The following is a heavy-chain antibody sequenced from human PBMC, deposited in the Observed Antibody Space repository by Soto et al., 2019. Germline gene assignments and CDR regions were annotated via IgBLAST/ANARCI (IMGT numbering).Heavy chain of an antibody. J-gene: IGHJ3*02. CDR1: GGSISNGDYY. CDR2: IYYSGKN. Sequence: SETLSLTCTVSGGSISNGDYYWSWIRQPPGKGLEWIGYIYYSGKNYNNPSLKSRVAISIDKSKNQFYLKLNSVTAADPAVYFCARDFCSGGSCFLEPHRDVFDIWGQAKMVT. CDR3: ARDFCSGGSCFLEPHRDVFDI. D-gene: IGHD2-15*01. V-gene: IGHV4-30-4*01.